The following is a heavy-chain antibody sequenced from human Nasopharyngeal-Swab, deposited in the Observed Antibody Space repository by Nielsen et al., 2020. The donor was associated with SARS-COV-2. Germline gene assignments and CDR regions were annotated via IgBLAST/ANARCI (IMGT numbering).Heavy chain of an antibody. CDR2: ISYDGSNK. Sequence: GGSLRLSCAASGFTFSSYGMHWVRQAPGKGLEWVAVISYDGSNKYYADSVKGRFTISRDNSKNTLYLQMNSLRAEDTAVYYCAKAGAGSWYGDYWGQGTLVTVSS. V-gene: IGHV3-30*18. D-gene: IGHD6-13*01. J-gene: IGHJ4*02. CDR1: GFTFSSYG. CDR3: AKAGAGSWYGDY.